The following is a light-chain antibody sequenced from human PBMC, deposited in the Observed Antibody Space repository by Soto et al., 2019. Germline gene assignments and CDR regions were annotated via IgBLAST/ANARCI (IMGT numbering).Light chain of an antibody. V-gene: IGKV3-15*01. CDR3: QQYNNWPPIT. CDR2: GAS. J-gene: IGKJ3*01. CDR1: QSVSSN. Sequence: EIVMTQSPATLSVSPGERATLSCRASQSVSSNLAWYQQKPGQAPRLLVYGASTRAPGIPARFSGSGSGTEFNLTISSLQSEDFAVYYCQQYNNWPPITFGPGTKVDIK.